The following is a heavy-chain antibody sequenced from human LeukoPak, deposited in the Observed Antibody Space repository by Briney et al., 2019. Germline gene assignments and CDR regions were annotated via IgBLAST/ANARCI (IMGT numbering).Heavy chain of an antibody. D-gene: IGHD4-17*01. Sequence: SLRLSCAASGFTFGAHLMGWVPQAPGKGLELVSVISWNSGSIGYADFVKGRFTISRDNAKNSLYLQMNSLRAEETALYYCAKGANGRMGGEYEGSWFDPWGQGTLVTVSS. CDR3: AKGANGRMGGEYEGSWFDP. V-gene: IGHV3-9*01. CDR2: ISWNSGSI. J-gene: IGHJ5*02. CDR1: GFTFGAHL.